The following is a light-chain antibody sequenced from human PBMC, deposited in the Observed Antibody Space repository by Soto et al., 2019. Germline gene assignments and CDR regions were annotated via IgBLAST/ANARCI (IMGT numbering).Light chain of an antibody. Sequence: DLQMTQSPSSLSASVGDRVAITCRASQSISSSLNWYQQKPGKAPKLLIYAASSLQSGVPSRFTGSGSGTDFTLTISSLQPEDFATYYCQQSYSTPYSFGPGTKLQIK. CDR1: QSISSS. V-gene: IGKV1-39*01. CDR3: QQSYSTPYS. CDR2: AAS. J-gene: IGKJ2*01.